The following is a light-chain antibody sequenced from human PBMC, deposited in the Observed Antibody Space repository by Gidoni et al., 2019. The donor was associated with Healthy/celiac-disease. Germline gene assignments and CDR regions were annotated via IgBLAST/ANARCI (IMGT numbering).Light chain of an antibody. J-gene: IGKJ4*01. Sequence: EIVLTQCPATLSLSPGERATLSCRASQSVSSYLAWYQQKPGQAPRLLIYDASNRATGIPARFSGSGSGTDFTLTISSLEPEDFAVYYCQQRSNWPPLTFXGXTKVEIK. CDR1: QSVSSY. CDR2: DAS. CDR3: QQRSNWPPLT. V-gene: IGKV3-11*01.